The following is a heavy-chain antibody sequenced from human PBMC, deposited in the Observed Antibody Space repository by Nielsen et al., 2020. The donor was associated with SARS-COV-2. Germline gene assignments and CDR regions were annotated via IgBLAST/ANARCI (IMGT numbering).Heavy chain of an antibody. Sequence: SQTLSLTCAVYGGSFSGYYWSWIRQPPGKGLEWIGEINHSGSTNYNPSLQSRVTISVDTSKNHFSLELSSVTAADTAVYYCARQREGEHYLYGMDVWGQGTTVTVSS. CDR1: GGSFSGYY. D-gene: IGHD1-26*01. J-gene: IGHJ6*02. CDR2: INHSGST. V-gene: IGHV4-34*01. CDR3: ARQREGEHYLYGMDV.